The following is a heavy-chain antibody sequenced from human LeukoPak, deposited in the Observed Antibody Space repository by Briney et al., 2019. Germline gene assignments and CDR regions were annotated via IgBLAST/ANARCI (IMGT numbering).Heavy chain of an antibody. Sequence: PGGSLRLSCAASGFTFSSYSMNWVRQAPGKGLEWVSAISGSGGSTYYADSVKGRFTISRDNSKNTLYLQMNSLRAEDTAVYYCAKGIVGATTLGHFDYWGQGSLVTVSS. V-gene: IGHV3-23*01. J-gene: IGHJ4*02. CDR1: GFTFSSYS. CDR2: ISGSGGST. CDR3: AKGIVGATTLGHFDY. D-gene: IGHD1-26*01.